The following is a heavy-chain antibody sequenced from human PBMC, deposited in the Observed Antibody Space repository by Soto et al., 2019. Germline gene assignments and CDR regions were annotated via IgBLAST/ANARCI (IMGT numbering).Heavy chain of an antibody. CDR2: VSRSGTTM. V-gene: IGHV3-11*01. CDR3: ARMGPRAARPSY. J-gene: IGHJ4*02. CDR1: GFTFSDYE. D-gene: IGHD6-6*01. Sequence: QVQLAESGGGLVEPGGYLRISCAASGFTFSDYEMSWIRQSPGKGLEWVSFVSRSGTTMYFADSVKGRFTISRDNAKNSLYLQMNSPRAEDTAVYYCARMGPRAARPSYWGQGTLVTVSS.